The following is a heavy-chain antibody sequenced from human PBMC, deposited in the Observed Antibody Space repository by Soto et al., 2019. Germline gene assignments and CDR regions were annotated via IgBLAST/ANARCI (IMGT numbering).Heavy chain of an antibody. J-gene: IGHJ4*02. CDR3: ARVPARYCTNGVCYTPRTFDY. Sequence: QVQLQQWGAGLLKPSETLSLTCAVYGGSFSGYYWSWIRQPPGKGLEWIGEINHSGSTNYNPSLKSRVTILVDTSKNQFSLKLSSVTAADTAVYYCARVPARYCTNGVCYTPRTFDYWGQGTLVTVSS. CDR1: GGSFSGYY. CDR2: INHSGST. D-gene: IGHD2-8*01. V-gene: IGHV4-34*01.